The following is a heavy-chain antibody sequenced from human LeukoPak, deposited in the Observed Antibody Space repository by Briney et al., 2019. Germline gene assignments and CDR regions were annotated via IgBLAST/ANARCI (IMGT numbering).Heavy chain of an antibody. D-gene: IGHD2-15*01. CDR1: GGSISNYY. V-gene: IGHV4-59*01. Sequence: PSETLSLTCTVSGGSISNYYWSWIRQPPGKGLEWIGYIYYSGSTSYNPSLKSRVTISVDTSKNQFSLRLSSVTAADTAVYFCARYCSGVSCYSRALDYWGQGTLVTVFS. J-gene: IGHJ4*02. CDR2: IYYSGST. CDR3: ARYCSGVSCYSRALDY.